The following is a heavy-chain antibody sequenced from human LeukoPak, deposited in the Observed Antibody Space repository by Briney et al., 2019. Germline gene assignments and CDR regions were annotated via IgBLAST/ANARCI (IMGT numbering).Heavy chain of an antibody. CDR3: AKDQGALNFDY. CDR2: ISYDGSNK. Sequence: GGSLRLSCAASGFTFSSYGMHWVRQAPGKGLEWVAVISYDGSNKYYADSVEGRFTISRDNSKNTLYLQMNSLRAEDTAVYYCAKDQGALNFDYWGQGTLVTVSS. CDR1: GFTFSSYG. J-gene: IGHJ4*02. D-gene: IGHD3-16*01. V-gene: IGHV3-30*18.